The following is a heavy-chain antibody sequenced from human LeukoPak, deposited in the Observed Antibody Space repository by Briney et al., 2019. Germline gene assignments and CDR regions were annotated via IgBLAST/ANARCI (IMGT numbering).Heavy chain of an antibody. Sequence: PPGGSLRLSCAASGFTFSSYAMHWVRQAPGKGLEWVAVISYDGSNKYYADSVKGRFTISRDNSKNTLYLQMNSLRAEDTAVYYCARETGSAVGSTDFDYWGQGTLVTVSS. CDR1: GFTFSSYA. D-gene: IGHD4-17*01. CDR3: ARETGSAVGSTDFDY. CDR2: ISYDGSNK. V-gene: IGHV3-30-3*01. J-gene: IGHJ4*02.